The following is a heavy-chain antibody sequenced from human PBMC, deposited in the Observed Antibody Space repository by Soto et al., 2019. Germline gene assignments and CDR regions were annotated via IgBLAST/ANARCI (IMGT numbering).Heavy chain of an antibody. Sequence: EVQLVESGGGLVQPGGSLRLSCAASGFTFSSYSMNWVRQAPGKGLEWVSYISSSSSTIYYADSVKGRFTISRDNAKNSLYLQMNSLRAEDTAVYYCARDFGSDFWSGYDYWVQGTLVTVSS. CDR1: GFTFSSYS. V-gene: IGHV3-48*01. D-gene: IGHD3-3*01. CDR2: ISSSSSTI. CDR3: ARDFGSDFWSGYDY. J-gene: IGHJ4*02.